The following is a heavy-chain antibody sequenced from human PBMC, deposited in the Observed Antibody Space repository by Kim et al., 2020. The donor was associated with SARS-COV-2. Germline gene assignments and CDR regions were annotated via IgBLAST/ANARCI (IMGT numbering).Heavy chain of an antibody. V-gene: IGHV3-30*04. D-gene: IGHD1-26*01. CDR3: ARDAEGLVGWELYNFDY. CDR2: ISYDGSNK. CDR1: GFTFSSYA. J-gene: IGHJ4*02. Sequence: GGSLRLSCAASGFTFSSYAMHWVRQAPGKGLEWVAVISYDGSNKYYADSVKGRFTISRDNSKNTLYLQMNSLRAEYTAVYYCARDAEGLVGWELYNFDYWGQGTLVTVSS.